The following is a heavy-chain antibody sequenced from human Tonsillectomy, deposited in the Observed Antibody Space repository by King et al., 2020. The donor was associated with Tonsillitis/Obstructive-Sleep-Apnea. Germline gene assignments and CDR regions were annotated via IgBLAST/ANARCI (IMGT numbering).Heavy chain of an antibody. V-gene: IGHV3-9*01. CDR2: ISWNSGSI. D-gene: IGHD3-3*01. Sequence: VQLVESGGGLVQPGRSLRLSCAASGFTFDDYAMHWVRQAPGKGLEWVSGISWNSGSICYADSVKGRFTISRDNAKNSLYLQMNSLRAEDTALYYCAKGIDLWRGYSAPDYGGQGTLVTVPS. CDR3: AKGIDLWRGYSAPDY. CDR1: GFTFDDYA. J-gene: IGHJ4*02.